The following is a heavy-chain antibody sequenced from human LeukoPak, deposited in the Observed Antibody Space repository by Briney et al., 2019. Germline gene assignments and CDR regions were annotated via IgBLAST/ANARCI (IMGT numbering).Heavy chain of an antibody. Sequence: GGSLRLSCAVSGITLSNYGMSWVRQAPGKGLEWVAGISGSGGGTNYADSVKGRFTISRDNPKNTLFLQMNNLRAEDTAVYFCAKRGVVIRVILVGFHREAYYFDSWGQGALVTVSS. V-gene: IGHV3-23*01. D-gene: IGHD3-22*01. CDR3: AKRGVVIRVILVGFHREAYYFDS. CDR1: GITLSNYG. CDR2: ISGSGGGT. J-gene: IGHJ4*02.